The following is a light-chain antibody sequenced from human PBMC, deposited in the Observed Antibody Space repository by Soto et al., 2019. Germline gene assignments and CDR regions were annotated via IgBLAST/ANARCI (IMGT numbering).Light chain of an antibody. CDR2: KAS. J-gene: IGKJ1*01. V-gene: IGKV1-5*03. Sequence: DIQMTQSPSTLSASVGDRVTITCRASQSISSWLAWYQHKPGKAPNLLIYKASNLQSGVPSRFSGSGSGTEFTLTISSLQPDDFATYYCQQYNRYSRTFGKGTKVEIK. CDR1: QSISSW. CDR3: QQYNRYSRT.